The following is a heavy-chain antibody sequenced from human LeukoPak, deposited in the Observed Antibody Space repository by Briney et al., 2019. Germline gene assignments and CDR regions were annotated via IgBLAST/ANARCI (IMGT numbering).Heavy chain of an antibody. D-gene: IGHD3-22*01. J-gene: IGHJ4*02. V-gene: IGHV4-59*01. CDR2: IYSSGST. Sequence: SETLSLTCTVSGGSISRSYWRWLRQPPGKGLEWVGYIYSSGSTNYNPSLKSRVTISVDTSKNQFSLKLSSVTAADTAVYYCARIFTDSSTYYSEYWGQGTLVTVSS. CDR1: GGSISRSY. CDR3: ARIFTDSSTYYSEY.